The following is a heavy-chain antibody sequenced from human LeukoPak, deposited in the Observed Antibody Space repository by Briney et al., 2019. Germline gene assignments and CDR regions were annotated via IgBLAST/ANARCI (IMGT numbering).Heavy chain of an antibody. J-gene: IGHJ2*01. V-gene: IGHV4-59*01. D-gene: IGHD5-18*01. CDR2: IYYSGST. Sequence: SETLSLTCTVSGGSISSYYWSWIRQPPGKGLEWIGYIYYSGSTNYNPSLKSRVTISVDTSKNQFSLKLSSVTAADTAVYYCARARHSSRYFDLWGRGTLVTVSS. CDR3: ARARHSSRYFDL. CDR1: GGSISSYY.